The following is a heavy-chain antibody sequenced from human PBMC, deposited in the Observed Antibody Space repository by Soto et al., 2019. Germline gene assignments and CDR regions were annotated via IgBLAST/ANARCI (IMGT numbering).Heavy chain of an antibody. D-gene: IGHD2-15*01. CDR1: GFAFSSYA. CDR2: ISGSGGST. Sequence: PGGSLRLSCAASGFAFSSYAMHWVRQAPGKGLEYVSAISGSGGSTYYADSVKGRFTISRDNSKNTLYLQMNSLRAEDTAVYYCAKDSTCSGGSCYSGRFLYYWGQGTLVTVSS. V-gene: IGHV3-23*01. CDR3: AKDSTCSGGSCYSGRFLYY. J-gene: IGHJ4*02.